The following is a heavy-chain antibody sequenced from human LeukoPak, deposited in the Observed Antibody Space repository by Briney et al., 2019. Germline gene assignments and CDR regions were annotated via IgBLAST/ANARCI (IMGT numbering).Heavy chain of an antibody. V-gene: IGHV4-39*02. J-gene: IGHJ2*01. CDR2: IYYSGST. CDR3: ATDRWYYYDSSGPGDFDL. CDR1: GYSISSSSYY. Sequence: SSETLSLTCAVSGYSISSSSYYWGWIRQPPGKGLEWIGSIYYSGSTYYNPSLKSRVTISVDTSKNQFSLKLSSVTAADTAVYYCATDRWYYYDSSGPGDFDLWGRGTLVTVSS. D-gene: IGHD3-22*01.